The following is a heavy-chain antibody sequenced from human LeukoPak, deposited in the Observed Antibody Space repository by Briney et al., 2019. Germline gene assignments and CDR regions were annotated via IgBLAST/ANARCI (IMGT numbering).Heavy chain of an antibody. V-gene: IGHV3-30-3*01. Sequence: PGGSLRLSCTASGFIFSDFALHWVRQAPGKGLEWVTIISHDGNNKHYADFVGGRFTISRDQNTNTLFLEMNSLTTDDTAIYYCARGAYQLLSPDFWGQGALVTVSS. D-gene: IGHD2-2*01. CDR2: ISHDGNNK. J-gene: IGHJ4*02. CDR1: GFIFSDFA. CDR3: ARGAYQLLSPDF.